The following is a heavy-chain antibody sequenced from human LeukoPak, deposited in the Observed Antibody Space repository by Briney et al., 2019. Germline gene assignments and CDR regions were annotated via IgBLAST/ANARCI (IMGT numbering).Heavy chain of an antibody. CDR3: AKPNYYDSSGYPYYYYYYMDV. J-gene: IGHJ6*03. Sequence: GGSLRLSCAASGLTFSSYAMSWVRQAPGKGLEWVSAISGSGGSTYYADSVKGRFTISRDNSKNTLYLQMNSLRAEDTAVYYCAKPNYYDSSGYPYYYYYYMDVWGKGTTVTVSS. CDR1: GLTFSSYA. V-gene: IGHV3-23*01. D-gene: IGHD3-22*01. CDR2: ISGSGGST.